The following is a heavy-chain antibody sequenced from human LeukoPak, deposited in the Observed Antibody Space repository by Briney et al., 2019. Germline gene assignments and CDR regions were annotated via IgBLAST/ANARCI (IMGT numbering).Heavy chain of an antibody. CDR1: GLTAVFKC. J-gene: IGHJ4*02. CDR2: IYSGRSS. Sequence: GGSLRLSCVPSGLTAVFKCMSWVRPAPGEGLEWVSIIYSGRSSYYADSVKGRFTVSRDTSKNTLYLQMNSLRAKDTAVYYCATRPDGNDVPYFDYWGQGTLVTVSS. CDR3: ATRPDGNDVPYFDY. V-gene: IGHV3-66*01. D-gene: IGHD5-12*01.